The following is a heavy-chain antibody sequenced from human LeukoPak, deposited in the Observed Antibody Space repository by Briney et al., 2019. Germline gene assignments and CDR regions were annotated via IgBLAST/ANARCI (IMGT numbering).Heavy chain of an antibody. D-gene: IGHD2-8*01. V-gene: IGHV4-59*11. CDR1: GGSMSNHY. CDR2: IYYSGST. Sequence: PSETLSLTCTVSGGSMSNHYWSWIRQPPGKGLEWIGYIYYSGSTKYNPSLKSRVTISVDTSNNQFSLKLSSVTAADTAVYYCARDLAPYCTNGVCGFDPWGQGTLVTVSS. J-gene: IGHJ5*02. CDR3: ARDLAPYCTNGVCGFDP.